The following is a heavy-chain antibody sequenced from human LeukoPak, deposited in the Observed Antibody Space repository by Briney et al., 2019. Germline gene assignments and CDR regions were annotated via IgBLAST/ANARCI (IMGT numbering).Heavy chain of an antibody. D-gene: IGHD3-3*01. Sequence: ASVKVSCKASGYTLTGYYMHWVRQAPGQGLEWMGWINPNSGGTNYAQKFQGRVTMTRDTSISTAYMELSRLRSDDTAVYYCASPSPYDSGYGMDVWGQGTTVTVSS. CDR2: INPNSGGT. J-gene: IGHJ6*02. CDR1: GYTLTGYY. V-gene: IGHV1-2*02. CDR3: ASPSPYDSGYGMDV.